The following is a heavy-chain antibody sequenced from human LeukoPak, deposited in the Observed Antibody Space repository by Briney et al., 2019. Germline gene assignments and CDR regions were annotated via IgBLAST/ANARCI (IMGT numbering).Heavy chain of an antibody. V-gene: IGHV4-59*01. CDR1: GGSISSYY. CDR3: ARVGYSYGYFGYSDY. CDR2: IYYSGST. J-gene: IGHJ4*02. Sequence: SETLSLTCTVSGGSISSYYWSWIRQPPGKGLEWIGYIYYSGSTNYNPSLKSRVTISVDTSKNQFSLKLSSVTAADTAVYYCARVGYSYGYFGYSDYWGQGTLVTVSS. D-gene: IGHD5-18*01.